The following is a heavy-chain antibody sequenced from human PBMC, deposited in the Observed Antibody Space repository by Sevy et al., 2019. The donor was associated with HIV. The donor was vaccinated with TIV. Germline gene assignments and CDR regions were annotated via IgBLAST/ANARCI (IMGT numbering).Heavy chain of an antibody. CDR1: GFTFGDYA. D-gene: IGHD5-18*01. CDR3: TRRGYSYGYWGLNDY. Sequence: GGSLRLSCTASGFTFGDYAMSWFRQAPGKGLERVGFIRSKAYGGTTEYAASVKGRFTISRDDSKSIAYLQMNSLKTEDTAVYYCTRRGYSYGYWGLNDYWGQGTLVTVSS. CDR2: IRSKAYGGTT. V-gene: IGHV3-49*03. J-gene: IGHJ4*02.